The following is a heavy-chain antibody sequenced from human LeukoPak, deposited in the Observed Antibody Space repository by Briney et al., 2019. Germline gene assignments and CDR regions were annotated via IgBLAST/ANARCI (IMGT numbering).Heavy chain of an antibody. CDR1: GFTFSGYS. CDR2: ISSTSTTM. V-gene: IGHV3-48*01. CDR3: VRNDGDDAFDI. Sequence: PGGSLRLSCAASGFTFSGYSMNWFRQAPGRGLEWVSYISSTSTTMYYKDSVKGRFTISRDNAKNSLYLHMTSLRVEDTAVYYCVRNDGDDAFDIWGQGTMVTVSS. J-gene: IGHJ3*02. D-gene: IGHD4-17*01.